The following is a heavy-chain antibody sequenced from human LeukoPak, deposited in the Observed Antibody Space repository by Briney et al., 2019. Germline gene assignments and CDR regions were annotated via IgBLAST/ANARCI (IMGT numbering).Heavy chain of an antibody. J-gene: IGHJ4*02. Sequence: ASVKVSCKASGGTFSSYAISWVRQAPGQGLEWMGGIIPTFGTANYAQKFQGRVTITADESTSTAYMELSSLRSEDTAVYYCARDPDNLYYFDYWGQGTLVTVSS. D-gene: IGHD1-14*01. CDR2: IIPTFGTA. CDR1: GGTFSSYA. CDR3: ARDPDNLYYFDY. V-gene: IGHV1-69*13.